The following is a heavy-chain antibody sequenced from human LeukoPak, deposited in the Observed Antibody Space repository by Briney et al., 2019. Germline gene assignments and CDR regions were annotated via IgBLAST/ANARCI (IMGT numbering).Heavy chain of an antibody. CDR3: ARDYYGDYYTHDAFDI. V-gene: IGHV1-8*03. J-gene: IGHJ3*02. D-gene: IGHD4-17*01. CDR1: GYTFTSYD. Sequence: GASVKVSCKASGYTFTSYDINWVRQATGQGLEWMGWMNPNSGNTGYAQKFQGRVTITRNTSISTAYMELSSLRSEDTAVYYCARDYYGDYYTHDAFDIWGQGTMVTVSS. CDR2: MNPNSGNT.